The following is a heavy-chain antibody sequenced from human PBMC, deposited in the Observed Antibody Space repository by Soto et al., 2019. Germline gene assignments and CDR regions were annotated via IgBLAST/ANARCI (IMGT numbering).Heavy chain of an antibody. J-gene: IGHJ4*02. Sequence: QVQLQESGPGLVKPSQTLSLTCTVSGGSISRGDYYWSWIRQPPGKGLEWIGYIYYSGSTYYSPSLKRRVTIAVDPSKNQFSLKLSSVTAADTAVYYCAREDWDYGETDYWGQGTLFTVSS. V-gene: IGHV4-30-4*01. D-gene: IGHD4-17*01. CDR2: IYYSGST. CDR3: AREDWDYGETDY. CDR1: GGSISRGDYY.